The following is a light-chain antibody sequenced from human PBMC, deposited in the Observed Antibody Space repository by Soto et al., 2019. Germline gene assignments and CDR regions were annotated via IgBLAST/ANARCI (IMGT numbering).Light chain of an antibody. CDR1: SGHSSYA. J-gene: IGLJ2*01. CDR3: QTWGTGIRV. CDR2: LNSDGSH. V-gene: IGLV4-69*01. Sequence: QAVVTQSPSASASLGASVKLTCTLSSGHSSYAIAWHQQQPEKGPRYLMKLNSDGSHSKGDGIPDRFSGSSSGAERYLTICSVESEDEADYYCQTWGTGIRVFGGGTKLTVL.